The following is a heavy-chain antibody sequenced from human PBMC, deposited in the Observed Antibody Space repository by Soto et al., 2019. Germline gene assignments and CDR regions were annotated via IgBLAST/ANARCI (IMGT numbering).Heavy chain of an antibody. D-gene: IGHD2-2*01. V-gene: IGHV3-23*05. J-gene: IGHJ4*02. CDR3: ARADLLWDSFDL. CDR1: GFPFRNFA. Sequence: LRLSCAASGFPFRNFAMAWVRQAPGKGLEWVSIISNSGSSTYHGDSVKGRFTTSRDNSKGTLSLHMRGVRIDDTAVYFCARADLLWDSFDLWGQGTLVTVSS. CDR2: ISNSGSST.